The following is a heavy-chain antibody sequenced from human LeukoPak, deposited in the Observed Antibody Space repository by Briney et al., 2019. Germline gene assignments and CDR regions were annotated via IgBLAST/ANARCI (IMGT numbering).Heavy chain of an antibody. D-gene: IGHD5-18*01. CDR2: IYYTGST. J-gene: IGHJ4*02. CDR1: GGSVISYY. Sequence: KPSETLSLTCSVSGGSVISYYWNWIRQSPGKGLEWIGYIYYTGSTNYNPSLKSRVTLTIDTSKNQFSLRLSSVTAADTAVYYCARQGRGYLGYSEYWGQGNLVTVSS. V-gene: IGHV4-59*02. CDR3: ARQGRGYLGYSEY.